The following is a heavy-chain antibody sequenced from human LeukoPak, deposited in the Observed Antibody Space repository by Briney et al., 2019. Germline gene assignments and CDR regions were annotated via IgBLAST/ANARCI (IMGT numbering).Heavy chain of an antibody. CDR1: GYSISSGYY. J-gene: IGHJ4*02. CDR2: IYHSGST. Sequence: PSETLSLTCTVSGYSISSGYYWGWIRQPPGKGLEWIGSIYHSGSTYYNPSLKSRVTISVDTSKNQFSLKLSSVAAADTAVYYCARGKKIVGATGGTFDYWGQGTLVTVSS. CDR3: ARGKKIVGATGGTFDY. D-gene: IGHD1-26*01. V-gene: IGHV4-38-2*02.